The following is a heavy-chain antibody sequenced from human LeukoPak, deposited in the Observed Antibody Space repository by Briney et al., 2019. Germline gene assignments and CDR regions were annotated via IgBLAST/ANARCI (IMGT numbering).Heavy chain of an antibody. D-gene: IGHD1-1*01. V-gene: IGHV3-11*04. Sequence: PGGSLRLSCAASGFTFSDYYMSWIRQAPGKGLEWVSYISSVSSTIYYADSVKGRFTISRDNAKSSLYLQMNSLRAEDTAVYYCARGIGTGRQPFDYWGQGTLVTVSS. CDR2: ISSVSSTI. CDR3: ARGIGTGRQPFDY. CDR1: GFTFSDYY. J-gene: IGHJ4*02.